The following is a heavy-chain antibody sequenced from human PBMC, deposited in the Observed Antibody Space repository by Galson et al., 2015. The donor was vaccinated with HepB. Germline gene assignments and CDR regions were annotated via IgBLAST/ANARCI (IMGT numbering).Heavy chain of an antibody. D-gene: IGHD6-19*01. Sequence: SLRLSCAASGFSISSSWMHWVRQAPGKGLMWVSRINGDGTSISYADSVKGRFSISRDNAKNTLYLQMNSLRAEDTAVYYCAREDGSGWYHYWGQGTPVTVSS. CDR2: INGDGTSI. V-gene: IGHV3-74*01. J-gene: IGHJ4*02. CDR1: GFSISSSW. CDR3: AREDGSGWYHY.